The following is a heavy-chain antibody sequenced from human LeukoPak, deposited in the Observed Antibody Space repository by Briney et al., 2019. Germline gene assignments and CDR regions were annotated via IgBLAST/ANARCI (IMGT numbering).Heavy chain of an antibody. CDR1: GYTLTELS. Sequence: ASVKVSCKVSGYTLTELSMHWVRQAPGKGLEWMGGFYPEDGETIYAQKFQGRVTMTEDTSTDTAYMELSSLRSEDTAVYYCATKKAAYYDFWSGCDYWGQGTLVTVSS. CDR2: FYPEDGET. D-gene: IGHD3-3*01. V-gene: IGHV1-24*01. CDR3: ATKKAAYYDFWSGCDY. J-gene: IGHJ4*02.